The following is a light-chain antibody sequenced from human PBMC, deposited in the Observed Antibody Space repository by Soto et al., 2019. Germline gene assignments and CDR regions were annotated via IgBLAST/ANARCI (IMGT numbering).Light chain of an antibody. CDR1: QSISSW. CDR2: KAS. J-gene: IGKJ1*01. CDR3: QQYNSYSWT. V-gene: IGKV1-5*03. Sequence: DIQMTQSPSTLSASVGDRVTITCRASQSISSWLAWYQQKPGKAPKLLIYKASSLESGLPSRFSGSGSGTEFTLTISSLQPDDFANYYCQQYNSYSWTFGQGTKVEIK.